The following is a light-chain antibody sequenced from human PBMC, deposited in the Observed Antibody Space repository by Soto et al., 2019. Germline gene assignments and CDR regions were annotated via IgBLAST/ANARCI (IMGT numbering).Light chain of an antibody. V-gene: IGKV1-39*01. CDR2: AAS. Sequence: DIQMTQSPSSLSASVGDRVTITCRASQSISSYLNWYQQKPGKPPRLLIYAASRLQSGAPSRFSGSESGTDFTLTISSLQPEDFATYYCQQSYSTPGTFGLGTRVEVK. CDR3: QQSYSTPGT. CDR1: QSISSY. J-gene: IGKJ1*01.